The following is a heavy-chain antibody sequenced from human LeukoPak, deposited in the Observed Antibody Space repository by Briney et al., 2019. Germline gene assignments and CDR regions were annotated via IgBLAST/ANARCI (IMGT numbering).Heavy chain of an antibody. CDR3: ARFIAAPYYFDY. CDR2: ISSSRSYI. CDR1: GFTFSSYW. Sequence: PGGSLRLSCAASGFTFSSYWMSWVRQAPGKGLECVSFISSSRSYIYYADSVKGRFTISRDNAKNSLYLQMNSLRAEDTAVYYCARFIAAPYYFDYWGRGTLVTVSS. D-gene: IGHD6-13*01. J-gene: IGHJ4*02. V-gene: IGHV3-21*01.